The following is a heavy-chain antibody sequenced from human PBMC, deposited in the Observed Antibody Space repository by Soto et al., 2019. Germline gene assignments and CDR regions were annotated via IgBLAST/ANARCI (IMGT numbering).Heavy chain of an antibody. V-gene: IGHV1-46*01. J-gene: IGHJ6*02. Sequence: QEQLVQSGAEVKEPGASLKVSCKASGDTFTSEFIHWVRQAPGQGLEWMGRINPSSGATLNAQKFXCRLTLTTDTSTSTVYMDLNSLKSEDSAVYYCASRVLSDMDVWGQGTTVTVSS. CDR3: ASRVLSDMDV. D-gene: IGHD3-10*01. CDR1: GDTFTSEF. CDR2: INPSSGAT.